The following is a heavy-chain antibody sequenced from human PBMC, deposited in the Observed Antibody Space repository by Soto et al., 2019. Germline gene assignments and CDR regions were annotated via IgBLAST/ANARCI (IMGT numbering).Heavy chain of an antibody. V-gene: IGHV4-59*01. Sequence: QVQLQESGPGLVKPSETLSLTCTVSGGSISSYYWSWIRQPPGKALEWIGCIYYSGSTNYNPTLKRRATIPVDPSTNQFSLKLSSVTAADSAVYYCVGVVQARSWYDYWAQGTLVTVS. J-gene: IGHJ4*02. D-gene: IGHD6-13*01. CDR2: IYYSGST. CDR3: VGVVQARSWYDY. CDR1: GGSISSYY.